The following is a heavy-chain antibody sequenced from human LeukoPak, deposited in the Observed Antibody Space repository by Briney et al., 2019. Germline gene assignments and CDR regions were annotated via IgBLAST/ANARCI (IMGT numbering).Heavy chain of an antibody. J-gene: IGHJ4*02. Sequence: SETLSLTCTVSGGSISSYYWSWIRQPAGKGLEWIGRIYTSGSTNYNPSLKSRVTMSVDTSKNQFSLKLSSVTAADTAVYYCATSAAVAGWMGYFDYWGQGTLVNVSS. CDR1: GGSISSYY. CDR2: IYTSGST. D-gene: IGHD6-19*01. V-gene: IGHV4-4*07. CDR3: ATSAAVAGWMGYFDY.